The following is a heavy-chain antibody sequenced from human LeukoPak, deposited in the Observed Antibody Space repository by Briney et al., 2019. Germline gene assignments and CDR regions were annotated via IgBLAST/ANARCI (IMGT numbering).Heavy chain of an antibody. CDR2: IWYDGSYE. D-gene: IGHD2/OR15-2a*01. Sequence: GGSLRLSSAASGFTFNSYGMHWVRQAPGKGLEGVAVIWYDGSYEYYADSVKGRFTISRDNSKNTLYLQMNSLRAEDTAVYYCAKDLYGDRGTWDYWGQGTLVTVSS. CDR3: AKDLYGDRGTWDY. CDR1: GFTFNSYG. J-gene: IGHJ4*02. V-gene: IGHV3-33*06.